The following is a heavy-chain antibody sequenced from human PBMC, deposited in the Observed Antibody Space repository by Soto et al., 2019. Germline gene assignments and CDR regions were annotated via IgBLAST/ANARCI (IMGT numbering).Heavy chain of an antibody. CDR1: GGSISSYY. Sequence: PSETLSLTCTVSGGSISSYYWSWIRQPPGKGLEWIGYIYYSGSTNYNPSLKSRVTISVDTSKNQFSLKLSSVTAADTAVYYCARVDYYDSSGYYSNWFDPWCQGTLVTVSS. D-gene: IGHD3-22*01. V-gene: IGHV4-59*08. J-gene: IGHJ5*02. CDR3: ARVDYYDSSGYYSNWFDP. CDR2: IYYSGST.